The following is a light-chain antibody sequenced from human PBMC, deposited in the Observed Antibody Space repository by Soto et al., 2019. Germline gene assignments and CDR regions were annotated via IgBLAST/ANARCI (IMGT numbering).Light chain of an antibody. Sequence: DIQMTQSPSSLSASLGDRVTITCRASQNIDNYLNWYQQKPGKAAKLLIYATSTLQSGVPSRFSGSGSGTEFPPTISSLPAEDCATSISTESYTRPAVSFGGGNKVEIK. CDR2: ATS. J-gene: IGKJ4*01. V-gene: IGKV1-39*01. CDR1: QNIDNY. CDR3: TESYTRPAVS.